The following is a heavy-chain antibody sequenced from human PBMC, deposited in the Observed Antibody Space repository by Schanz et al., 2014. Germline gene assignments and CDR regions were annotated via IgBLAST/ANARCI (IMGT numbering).Heavy chain of an antibody. CDR2: ITSDGGGT. CDR3: ARSPHYRERKQRSARPTTTNL. Sequence: EVQLVESGGGLVQPGGSLRLSCAASGFIFSSYGLHWVRQAPGKGLESVSAITSDGGGTYYADSVKGRFIISRDTSRNMLFLQMSSLTSDDTAVYYCARSPHYRERKQRSARPTTTNLWGQGTLVTVFS. J-gene: IGHJ4*02. CDR1: GFIFSSYG. D-gene: IGHD1-26*01. V-gene: IGHV3-64D*06.